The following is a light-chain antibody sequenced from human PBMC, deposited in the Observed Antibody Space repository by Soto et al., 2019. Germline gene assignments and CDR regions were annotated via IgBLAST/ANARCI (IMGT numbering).Light chain of an antibody. CDR2: DVS. V-gene: IGLV2-14*01. CDR3: CSYPSGSTLYV. CDR1: SSDVGGYTS. Sequence: HSDLTHPASGSGCPVQSITSSFTGSSSDVGGYTSVSWYQQHPGKAPKLMIFDVSSRPSGVSNRFSGSKSGNTASLTISGLQAEDEADYYCCSYPSGSTLYVFGSGT. J-gene: IGLJ1*01.